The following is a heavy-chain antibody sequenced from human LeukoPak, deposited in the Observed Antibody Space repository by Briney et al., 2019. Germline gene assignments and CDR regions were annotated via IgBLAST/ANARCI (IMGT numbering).Heavy chain of an antibody. D-gene: IGHD3-22*01. J-gene: IGHJ4*02. CDR2: IYYSGST. CDR1: GDSISSGSSH. Sequence: PSETLSLTCTVSGDSISSGSSHWGWIRQPPGKGLEWIGYIYYSGSTNYNPSLKSRVTISVDTSKNQFSLKLSSVTAADTAVYYCARSGYYYDSLDYWGQGTLVTVSS. CDR3: ARSGYYYDSLDY. V-gene: IGHV4-61*05.